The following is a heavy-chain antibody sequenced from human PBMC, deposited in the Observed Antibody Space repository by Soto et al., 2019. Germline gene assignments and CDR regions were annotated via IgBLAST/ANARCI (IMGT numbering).Heavy chain of an antibody. Sequence: GGSLRLSCAASGFKFSTYWMSWVRQAPGKGLEWLANIKQDANEMYYVDSVKGRFTISGDSAKNSLFLIMDSLRVEDTAVYYCATGTAAPAHWGQGTLVTVSS. V-gene: IGHV3-7*01. J-gene: IGHJ1*01. CDR2: IKQDANEM. CDR1: GFKFSTYW. D-gene: IGHD6-13*01. CDR3: ATGTAAPAH.